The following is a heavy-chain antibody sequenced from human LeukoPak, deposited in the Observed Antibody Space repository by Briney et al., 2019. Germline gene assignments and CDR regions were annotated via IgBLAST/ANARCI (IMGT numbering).Heavy chain of an antibody. J-gene: IGHJ5*02. V-gene: IGHV4-59*01. D-gene: IGHD3-10*01. CDR1: GGSISSYY. Sequence: PSETVSLTCTVSGGSISSYYWSWLRQPPGKGLEWMGYIYCSGSTNYNPSLKSRVTISVDTSKNQFSLKLSSVTAGDTVLYYCASQTYYYGSGSLGFVDPGGQGTLVTVSS. CDR2: IYCSGST. CDR3: ASQTYYYGSGSLGFVDP.